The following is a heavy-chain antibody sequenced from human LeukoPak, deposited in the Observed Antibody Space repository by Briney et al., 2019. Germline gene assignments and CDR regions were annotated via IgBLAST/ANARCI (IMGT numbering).Heavy chain of an antibody. Sequence: HAGGSLRLSCAASGFTFSSYSMNWVRQAPGKGLEWVSYISSSSSTIYYADSVKGRFTISRDNAKNSLYLQMNSLRAEDTAVYYCARDKYDFWSGYSFDYWGQGTLVTVSS. CDR3: ARDKYDFWSGYSFDY. CDR1: GFTFSSYS. J-gene: IGHJ4*02. CDR2: ISSSSSTI. D-gene: IGHD3-3*01. V-gene: IGHV3-48*01.